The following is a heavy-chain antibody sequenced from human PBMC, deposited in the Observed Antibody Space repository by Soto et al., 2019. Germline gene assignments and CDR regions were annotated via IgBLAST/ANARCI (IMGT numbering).Heavy chain of an antibody. CDR1: GYTFTSYY. CDR2: IDPSGGGT. J-gene: IGHJ5*02. D-gene: IGHD2-15*01. V-gene: IGHV1-46*01. CDR3: ARDRVDCSGGNCWRSVEDT. Sequence: QVQLVQSGAEVKKPGASVRVSCKASGYTFTSYYMHWVRQAPGQGLEWMGIIDPSGGGTSYAQKFQGRLTMTRYTSTIKVYMELSRLRSEDTAVYYCARDRVDCSGGNCWRSVEDTWGQGTLVTVSS.